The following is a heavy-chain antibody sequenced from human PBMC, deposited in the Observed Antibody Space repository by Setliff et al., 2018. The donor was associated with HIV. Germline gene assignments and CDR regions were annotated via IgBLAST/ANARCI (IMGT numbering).Heavy chain of an antibody. D-gene: IGHD5-18*01. J-gene: IGHJ4*02. CDR1: GFTFSSYG. CDR3: ARGGYSYGFFDY. Sequence: PGGSLRLSCAASGFTFSSYGMHWVRQAPGKGLEWVTYIEYDESNKRYADNVKGRFTISRDNSKNSLFLQMNSLRVEDTAVYYCARGGYSYGFFDYWGQGSLVTVSS. CDR2: IEYDESNK. V-gene: IGHV3-30*12.